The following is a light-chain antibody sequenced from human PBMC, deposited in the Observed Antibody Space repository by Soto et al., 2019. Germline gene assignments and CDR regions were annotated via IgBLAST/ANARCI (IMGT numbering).Light chain of an antibody. CDR1: SSDVGGYNY. CDR3: SSYATSRDVI. CDR2: DVS. Sequence: QSVLTQPASVSGSPGQSITISCTGTSSDVGGYNYVSWYQQHPGKAPKLMIYDVSNRPSEVSDRFSGSKSGNTAFLTISGLQAEDEADYYCSSYATSRDVIFGGGTKVTVL. J-gene: IGLJ2*01. V-gene: IGLV2-14*01.